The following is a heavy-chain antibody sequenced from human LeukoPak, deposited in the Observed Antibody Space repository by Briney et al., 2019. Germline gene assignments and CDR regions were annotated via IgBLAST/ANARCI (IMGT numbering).Heavy chain of an antibody. Sequence: SQTLSLTCTVSGGSISSGSYYWGWSRRPAGKGLEWNGRIYTSGRTNYNPSLKSRVTISVDTSKKQFSLKLSSVTAADTAVYYCASGTRYSSRWALDYWGQGTLVTVSS. CDR2: IYTSGRT. CDR1: GGSISSGSYY. V-gene: IGHV4-61*02. J-gene: IGHJ4*02. CDR3: ASGTRYSSRWALDY. D-gene: IGHD6-13*01.